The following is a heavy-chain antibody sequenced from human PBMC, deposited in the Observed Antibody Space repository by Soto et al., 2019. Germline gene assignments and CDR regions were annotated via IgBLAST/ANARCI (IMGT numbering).Heavy chain of an antibody. CDR3: ARGGFGDYVNNYYGMDV. V-gene: IGHV3-21*01. J-gene: IGHJ6*02. CDR2: ISSSSGNI. CDR1: GFTFSKYS. D-gene: IGHD4-17*01. Sequence: PGGSLRLSCAASGFTFSKYSMNWVRQAPGKGLEWVSFISSSSGNIHYADSVKGRFIISRDNTENSLFLQMNSLRAEDTAVYYCARGGFGDYVNNYYGMDVWGQGTTVTVSS.